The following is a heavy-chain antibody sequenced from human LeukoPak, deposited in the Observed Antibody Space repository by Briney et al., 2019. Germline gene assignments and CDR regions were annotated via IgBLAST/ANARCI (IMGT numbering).Heavy chain of an antibody. CDR1: GYTFTSYG. J-gene: IGHJ6*03. Sequence: ASVKVSCKASGYTFTSYGISWVRQAPGQGLEWMGWISAYNGNTNYAQKLQGRVTMTTDTSTSTAYMELRSLRSDDTAVYYCARGVKSIAAAGRYYYYYMDVWGKGTTVTVSS. CDR3: ARGVKSIAAAGRYYYYYMDV. V-gene: IGHV1-18*01. D-gene: IGHD6-13*01. CDR2: ISAYNGNT.